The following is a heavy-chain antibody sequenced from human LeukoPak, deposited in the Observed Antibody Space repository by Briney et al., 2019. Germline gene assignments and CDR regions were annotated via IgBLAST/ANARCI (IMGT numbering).Heavy chain of an antibody. CDR1: GGTFSSYA. CDR2: IIPILGIA. CDR3: ARAYRGSTAWFDP. J-gene: IGHJ5*02. D-gene: IGHD3-16*01. Sequence: GASVKVSCTASGGTFSSYAISWVRQAPRQGLEWMGRIIPILGIANYAQKFQGRVTITADKSTSTAYMELSSLRSEDTAVYYCARAYRGSTAWFDPWGQGTLVTVSS. V-gene: IGHV1-69*04.